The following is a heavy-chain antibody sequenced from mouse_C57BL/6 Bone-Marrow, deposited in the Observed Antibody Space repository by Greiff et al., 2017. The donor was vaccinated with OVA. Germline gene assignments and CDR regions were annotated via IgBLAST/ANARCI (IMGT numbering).Heavy chain of an antibody. CDR2: INPSSGYT. CDR1: GYTFTSYW. J-gene: IGHJ3*01. CDR3: ARRLGDGYYRWFAY. V-gene: IGHV1-7*01. Sequence: QVQLKQSGAELAKPGASVKLSCKASGYTFTSYWMHWVKQRPGQGLEWIGYINPSSGYTKYNQKFKGKATLTAEKASSTAYMQLSSLTYEDSAVYYCARRLGDGYYRWFAYWGQGTLVTVSA. D-gene: IGHD2-3*01.